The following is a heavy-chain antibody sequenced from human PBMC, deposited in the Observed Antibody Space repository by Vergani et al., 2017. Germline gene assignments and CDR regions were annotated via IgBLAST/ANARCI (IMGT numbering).Heavy chain of an antibody. Sequence: EVQLLESGGGLGQPGGSLKLSCAASGFTFTSYAMSWVRQAPGKGLEWVSTISGSGDRTYYADSVKGRFAISRDNSKNTVYLQMNSLRVEDTAVYYCAKDPATSMGFWGQGILVTVFS. D-gene: IGHD5-18*01. V-gene: IGHV3-23*01. CDR1: GFTFTSYA. CDR3: AKDPATSMGF. J-gene: IGHJ4*01. CDR2: ISGSGDRT.